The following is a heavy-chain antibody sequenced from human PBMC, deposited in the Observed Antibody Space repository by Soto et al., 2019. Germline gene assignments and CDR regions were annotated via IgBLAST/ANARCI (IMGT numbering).Heavy chain of an antibody. CDR3: ASELLLWFGEQIDY. V-gene: IGHV3-30-3*01. CDR1: GFTFSSYA. D-gene: IGHD3-10*01. J-gene: IGHJ4*02. CDR2: ISYDGSNK. Sequence: QVQLVESGGGVVQPGRSLRLSCAASGFTFSSYAMHWVRQAPGKGLEWVAVISYDGSNKYYADSVKGRFTISRDNSKNTLYLQMHSLRAEDTAVYYCASELLLWFGEQIDYWGQGTLVTVSS.